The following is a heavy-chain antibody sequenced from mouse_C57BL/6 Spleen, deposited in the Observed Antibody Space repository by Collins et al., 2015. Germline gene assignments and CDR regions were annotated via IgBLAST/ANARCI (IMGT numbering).Heavy chain of an antibody. CDR3: AMIHYYALDY. J-gene: IGHJ4*01. CDR1: GYTFTSYW. V-gene: IGHV1-55*01. CDR2: IYPGSGSS. Sequence: QVQLQQPGAEVVKPGTSVKMSCKAPGYTFTSYWLTWVKQRPGQGLEWIGDIYPGSGSSTYNAKFRTKATLTVDTSSTTAYMQLSSLTSEDSAVYYCAMIHYYALDYWGQGTSVTVSS. D-gene: IGHD2-4*01.